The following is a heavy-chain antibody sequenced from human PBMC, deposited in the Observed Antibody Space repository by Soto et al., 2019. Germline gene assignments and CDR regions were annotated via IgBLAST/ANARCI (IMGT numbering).Heavy chain of an antibody. Sequence: QITLKESGPTLVKPTQTLTLTCTFSGFSLSTMGVGVGWIRQPPGKALEWLAVIYWDDDERYSPSLKSRLTGTKDTSKNQVVLTMANLDPVDTATYYCVQSRCGGDCLQSDSSHSYYGLDVWGQGTTVTVSS. CDR1: GFSLSTMGVG. V-gene: IGHV2-5*02. CDR2: IYWDDDE. J-gene: IGHJ6*02. CDR3: VQSRCGGDCLQSDSSHSYYGLDV. D-gene: IGHD2-21*02.